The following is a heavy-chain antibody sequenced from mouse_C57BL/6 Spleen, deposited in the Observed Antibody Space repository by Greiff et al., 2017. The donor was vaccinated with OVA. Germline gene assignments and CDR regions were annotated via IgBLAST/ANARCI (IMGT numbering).Heavy chain of an antibody. CDR3: ARFPHYDYDKGYYYAMDY. Sequence: QVQLQQPGAELVMPGASVKLSCKASGYTFTSYWMHWVKQRPGQGLEWIGEIDPSDSYTNYNQKFKGKSTLTVDKSSSTAYMQLSSLTSEDSAVYYCARFPHYDYDKGYYYAMDYWGQGTSVTVAS. J-gene: IGHJ4*01. D-gene: IGHD2-4*01. CDR1: GYTFTSYW. V-gene: IGHV1-69*01. CDR2: IDPSDSYT.